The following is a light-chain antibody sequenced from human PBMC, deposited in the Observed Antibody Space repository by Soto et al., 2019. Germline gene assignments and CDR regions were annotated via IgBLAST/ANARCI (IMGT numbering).Light chain of an antibody. J-gene: IGKJ2*01. CDR2: DAS. Sequence: EIVLTQSPATLSLSPGERATLSCRASQSVSSYLAWYQQKFGQAPRLLIYDASNRATVIPARFSGSGSGTDFTLTISSLEPEDFAVYYCQQRSNWPYTFGQGTKREIK. CDR1: QSVSSY. V-gene: IGKV3-11*01. CDR3: QQRSNWPYT.